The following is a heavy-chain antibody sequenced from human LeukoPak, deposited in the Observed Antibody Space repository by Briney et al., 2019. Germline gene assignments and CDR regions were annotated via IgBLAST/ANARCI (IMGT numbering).Heavy chain of an antibody. J-gene: IGHJ4*02. CDR1: GGTFNNSA. V-gene: IGHV1-18*01. CDR3: ARDPHRDYYDSSGSDY. CDR2: ISAYNGNT. D-gene: IGHD3-22*01. Sequence: ASVKVSCKTSGGTFNNSAISWVRQAPGQGLEWMGWISAYNGNTNYAQKLQGRVTMTTDTSTSTAYMELRSLRSDDTAVYYCARDPHRDYYDSSGSDYWGQGTLVTVSS.